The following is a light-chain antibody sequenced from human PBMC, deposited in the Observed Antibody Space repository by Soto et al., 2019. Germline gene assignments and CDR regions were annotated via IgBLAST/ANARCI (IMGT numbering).Light chain of an antibody. CDR3: QQRFTWPS. CDR1: QSINTY. Sequence: ETVLTQSPATLSLSPGERATLSCRASQSINTYLAWYQQKPGQAPRLLIYDASNRATGIPARFSGSGSGKDFTLTISSHEPEDFAVYYCQQRFTWPSFGPGTKVDVK. V-gene: IGKV3-11*01. CDR2: DAS. J-gene: IGKJ3*01.